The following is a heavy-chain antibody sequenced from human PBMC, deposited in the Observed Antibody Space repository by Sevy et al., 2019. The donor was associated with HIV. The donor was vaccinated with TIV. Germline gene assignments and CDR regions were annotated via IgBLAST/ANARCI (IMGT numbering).Heavy chain of an antibody. V-gene: IGHV3-30-3*01. CDR2: ISYDGSNK. CDR3: ARDDYSYGALIDY. Sequence: GGSLRLSCAASGFTFSSYAMHWVRQAPGKGLEWVAVISYDGSNKYYADSVKGRFTISRDNSKNTLYLQMNSLRAEDTAVYYCARDDYSYGALIDYWGQGTLVTVSS. CDR1: GFTFSSYA. J-gene: IGHJ4*02. D-gene: IGHD5-18*01.